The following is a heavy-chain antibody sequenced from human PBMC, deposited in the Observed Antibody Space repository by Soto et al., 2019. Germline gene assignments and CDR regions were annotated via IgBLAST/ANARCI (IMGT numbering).Heavy chain of an antibody. J-gene: IGHJ1*01. CDR2: IFYSGTT. CDR1: GGSISSDGFY. V-gene: IGHV4-31*11. D-gene: IGHD3-22*01. Sequence: QVQLQESGPGLVKPSQTLSLTCAVSGGSISSDGFYWGWIRQHPGKGLEWIASIFYSGTTYYNPSLKSRVSISVDSSKNQLSLKMSSVTAPDTAVYYCARVIHESSGYLVFQHWGQGTLVTVSS. CDR3: ARVIHESSGYLVFQH.